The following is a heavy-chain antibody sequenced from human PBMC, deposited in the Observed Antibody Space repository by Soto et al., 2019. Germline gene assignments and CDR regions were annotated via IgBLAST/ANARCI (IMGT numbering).Heavy chain of an antibody. V-gene: IGHV3-23*01. D-gene: IGHD2-15*01. CDR3: AKDQGKVVTYYFDY. Sequence: GGSLRLSCAASGFTFSSYAMSWVRQAPGKGLEWVSAISGSGGSTYYADSVKGRFTISRDNSKNTLYLHMNSRRAEDTAVYYCAKDQGKVVTYYFDYWCQGTLVTVSS. J-gene: IGHJ4*02. CDR1: GFTFSSYA. CDR2: ISGSGGST.